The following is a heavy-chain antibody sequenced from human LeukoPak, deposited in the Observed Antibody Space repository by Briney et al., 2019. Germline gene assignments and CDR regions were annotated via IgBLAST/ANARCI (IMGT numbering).Heavy chain of an antibody. CDR1: GFTFSSHE. CDR3: ARATLAFDY. V-gene: IGHV3-48*03. J-gene: IGHJ4*02. D-gene: IGHD2-15*01. CDR2: ISSSGSII. Sequence: PGGSLRLSCAASGFTFSSHEMNWVRQAPGKGLEWVSYISSSGSIIYYADSVKGRFTISRDNAKSSLLLQMNSLRAEDTAVYYCARATLAFDYWGQGTLVTVSS.